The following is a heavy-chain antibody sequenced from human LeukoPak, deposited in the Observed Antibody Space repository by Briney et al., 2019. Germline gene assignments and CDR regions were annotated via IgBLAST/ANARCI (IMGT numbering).Heavy chain of an antibody. CDR3: ATDLLLSFDY. CDR2: MNPNSGNT. CDR1: GYTFTSYD. J-gene: IGHJ4*02. V-gene: IGHV1-8*02. Sequence: ASVKVSCKASGYTFTSYDINWVRQATGQGLEWMGWMNPNSGNTGYAQKFQGRVTMTEDTSTDTAYMELSSLRSEDTAVYYCATDLLLSFDYWGQGTLVTVSS.